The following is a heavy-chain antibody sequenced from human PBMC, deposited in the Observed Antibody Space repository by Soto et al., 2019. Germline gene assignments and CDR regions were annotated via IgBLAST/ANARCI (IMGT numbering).Heavy chain of an antibody. CDR2: IITFYGAA. J-gene: IGHJ6*02. D-gene: IGHD1-1*01. V-gene: IGHV1-69*01. CDR1: GDRFSTYA. CDR3: VRGGKERFRGPGMDV. Sequence: QVQLMQSGAEVRKPGSSVRLSCKASGDRFSTYAFNWVRQAPGQGLEWLGGIITFYGAAMYAQKFQGRVTITADESATTVHMELNSLTYDDTAVYYCVRGGKERFRGPGMDVWGQGTTVTVSS.